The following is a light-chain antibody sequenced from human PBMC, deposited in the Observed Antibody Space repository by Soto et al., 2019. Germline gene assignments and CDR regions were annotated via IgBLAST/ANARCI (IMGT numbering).Light chain of an antibody. V-gene: IGLV2-23*02. CDR1: SSDVGSYNL. J-gene: IGLJ1*01. Sequence: QSALTQPASVSGSPGQSITISCTGTSSDVGSYNLVSWYQQHPGKAPKLMISEVGKRPSGISNRFSGSKSGNTASLTISGLQAEDEADYYCCSYAGTSFYVFGTGTKLTVL. CDR3: CSYAGTSFYV. CDR2: EVG.